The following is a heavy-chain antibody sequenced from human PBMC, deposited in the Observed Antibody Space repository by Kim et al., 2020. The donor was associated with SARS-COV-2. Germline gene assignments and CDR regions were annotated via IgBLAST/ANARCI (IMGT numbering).Heavy chain of an antibody. CDR2: FDPEDGET. V-gene: IGHV1-24*01. CDR3: ATDPYSSSSDAFDI. J-gene: IGHJ3*02. CDR1: GYTLTELS. Sequence: ASVKVSCKVSGYTLTELSMHWVRQAPGKGLEWMGGFDPEDGETIYAQKFQGRVTMTEDTSTDTAYMELSSLRSEDTAVYYCATDPYSSSSDAFDIWGQGTMVTVSS. D-gene: IGHD6-6*01.